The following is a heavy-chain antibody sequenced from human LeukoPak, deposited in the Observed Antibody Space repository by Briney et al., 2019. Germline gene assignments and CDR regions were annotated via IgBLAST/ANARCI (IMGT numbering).Heavy chain of an antibody. CDR3: ASPLIAVAGTGY. J-gene: IGHJ4*02. V-gene: IGHV1-2*02. CDR2: ININSGGR. CDR1: GYTFTWYY. Sequence: ASVKVSCKASGYTFTWYYMQRGRQAPGQGGEGKGCININSGGRKYAQKFHGRVTITRDKSIRKAYMELSRLRSHDTAVYYCASPLIAVAGTGYWGQGTLVTVSS. D-gene: IGHD6-19*01.